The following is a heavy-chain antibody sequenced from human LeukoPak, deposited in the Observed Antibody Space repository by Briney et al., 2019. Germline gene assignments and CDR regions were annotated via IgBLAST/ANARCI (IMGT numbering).Heavy chain of an antibody. CDR1: DGSISSSSYY. V-gene: IGHV4-39*01. J-gene: IGHJ3*02. CDR3: ARLTGADDAFDI. Sequence: PSETLSLTCTVSDGSISSSSYYWGWIRQPPGKGLEWIGSIYYSGSTYYNASLKSRVTISVDTSKNQFFLKLSSVTAVDTAVYYCARLTGADDAFDIWGQGTMVTVSS. D-gene: IGHD7-27*01. CDR2: IYYSGST.